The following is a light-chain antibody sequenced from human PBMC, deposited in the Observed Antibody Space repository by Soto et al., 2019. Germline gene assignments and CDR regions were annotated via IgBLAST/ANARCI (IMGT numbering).Light chain of an antibody. CDR2: EVS. Sequence: QSALTQPASVSGSPGQSITISCTGTSSDAGGYNYVSWYQQHPGKAPKLMIYEVSNRPSGVSNRFSGSKSGNTASLTISGLQAEDEADYYCTSYTSSSTPFYVFGTGTKV. J-gene: IGLJ1*01. CDR1: SSDAGGYNY. V-gene: IGLV2-14*01. CDR3: TSYTSSSTPFYV.